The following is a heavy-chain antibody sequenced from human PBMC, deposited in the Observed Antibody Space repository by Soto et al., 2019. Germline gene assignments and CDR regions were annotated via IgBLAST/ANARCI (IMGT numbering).Heavy chain of an antibody. CDR3: ARQTTYSSSWYDY. V-gene: IGHV4-4*07. CDR1: GGSISNYY. CDR2: IYTSGTT. D-gene: IGHD6-13*01. J-gene: IGHJ5*01. Sequence: SETLSLTCTVSGGSISNYYWTWIRQPAGKGLEWIGRIYTSGTTNYNPSLKSRVTMSVDTSKNQFSLKLSSVTAADTALYYCARQTTYSSSWYDYWGHGTLVTVSS.